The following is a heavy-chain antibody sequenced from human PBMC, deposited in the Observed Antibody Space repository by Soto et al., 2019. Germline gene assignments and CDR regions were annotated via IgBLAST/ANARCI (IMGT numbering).Heavy chain of an antibody. CDR3: ARMVRGVMRYYYYYMDV. CDR2: IYSGGST. CDR1: GFTVSSNY. V-gene: IGHV3-53*04. J-gene: IGHJ6*03. Sequence: EVQLVESGGGLVQPGGSLRLSRAASGFTVSSNYMSWVRQAPWKGLEWVSVIYSGGSTYYADSVKGRFTISRHNSKNTLYLQMNSLRAEDTAVYYCARMVRGVMRYYYYYMDVWGKGTTVTVSS. D-gene: IGHD3-10*01.